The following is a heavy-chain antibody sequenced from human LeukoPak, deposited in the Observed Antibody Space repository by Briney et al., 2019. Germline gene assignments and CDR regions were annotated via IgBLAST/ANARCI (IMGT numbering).Heavy chain of an antibody. J-gene: IGHJ6*02. Sequence: GASVKVSRKASGYTFTSYGNRRVRQPPGQGHERMGWISAYNGNTNYAQKRQGRVTMSTDTSTSTAYMELRSLRSDDTAVYYCARDPRDDYGVPSMDVWGQGTTVTVSS. CDR2: ISAYNGNT. CDR3: ARDPRDDYGVPSMDV. V-gene: IGHV1-18*01. CDR1: GYTFTSYG. D-gene: IGHD4-17*01.